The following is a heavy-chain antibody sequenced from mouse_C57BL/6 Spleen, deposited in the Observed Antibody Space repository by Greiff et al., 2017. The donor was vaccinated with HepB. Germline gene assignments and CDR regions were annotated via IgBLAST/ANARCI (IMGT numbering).Heavy chain of an antibody. V-gene: IGHV1-15*01. Sequence: QVQLQQSGAELVRPGASVTLSCKASGYTFTDYEMHWVKQTPVHGLEWIGAIDPETGGTAYNQKFKGKAILTADKSSSTAYMELRSLTSEDSAVYYCTRFDGYYSAYWGQGTLVTVSA. CDR1: GYTFTDYE. CDR2: IDPETGGT. D-gene: IGHD2-3*01. J-gene: IGHJ3*01. CDR3: TRFDGYYSAY.